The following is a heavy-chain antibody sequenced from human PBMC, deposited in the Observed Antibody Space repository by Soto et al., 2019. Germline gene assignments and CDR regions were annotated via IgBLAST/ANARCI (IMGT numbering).Heavy chain of an antibody. J-gene: IGHJ5*02. D-gene: IGHD5-18*01. CDR1: GYSFTTYW. V-gene: IGHV5-51*01. CDR2: IYPGDSDT. CDR3: ARHAYSYGPSRCWFDP. Sequence: PGESLKIPCKGSGYSFTTYWIGWVRQIPWKGLEWMGIIYPGDSDTRYSPSFQGQVTISADKSISTAYLQWSSLKASDTAMYYCARHAYSYGPSRCWFDPWGQGTLVTVSS.